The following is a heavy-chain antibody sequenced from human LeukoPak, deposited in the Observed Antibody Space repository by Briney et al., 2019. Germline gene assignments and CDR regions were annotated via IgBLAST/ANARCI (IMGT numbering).Heavy chain of an antibody. V-gene: IGHV3-21*01. CDR1: GFTFSSYS. Sequence: GGSLRLSCAASGFTFSSYSMNWVRQAPGKGLEWVSSISSSSYIYYADSVKGRFTISRDNAKNSLYLQMNSLRAEDTAVYYCARVGDGYYFDYWGQGTLVTVSS. D-gene: IGHD5-24*01. CDR2: ISSSSYI. J-gene: IGHJ4*02. CDR3: ARVGDGYYFDY.